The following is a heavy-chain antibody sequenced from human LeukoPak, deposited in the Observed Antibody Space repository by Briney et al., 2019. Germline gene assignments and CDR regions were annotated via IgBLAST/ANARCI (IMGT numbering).Heavy chain of an antibody. J-gene: IGHJ3*02. V-gene: IGHV3-23*01. D-gene: IGHD3-9*01. CDR2: IIGGAGST. CDR3: ARVRPYYDILTGSLNDAFDI. CDR1: GFSFSSHG. Sequence: PGGTLRLSCAASGFSFSSHGMSWVRQAPGKGLEWVSGIIGGAGSTYYADSVKGRFTISRDNAKNTLYLQMNSLRAEDTAVYYCARVRPYYDILTGSLNDAFDIWGQGTMVTVSS.